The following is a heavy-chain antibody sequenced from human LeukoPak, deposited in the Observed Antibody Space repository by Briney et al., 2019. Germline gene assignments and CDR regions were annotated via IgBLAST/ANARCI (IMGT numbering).Heavy chain of an antibody. CDR1: GYTFTGYY. D-gene: IGHD3-9*01. Sequence: ASVKVSCKASGYTFTGYYMHWVRQAPGQGLELMGWINPNSGGTNYAQKFQGRGTMTTDTSISTAYMELSRLRSDDTAVYYCARAGRGLRYFDWLTYDYWGQGTLVTVSS. CDR2: INPNSGGT. J-gene: IGHJ4*02. CDR3: ARAGRGLRYFDWLTYDY. V-gene: IGHV1-2*02.